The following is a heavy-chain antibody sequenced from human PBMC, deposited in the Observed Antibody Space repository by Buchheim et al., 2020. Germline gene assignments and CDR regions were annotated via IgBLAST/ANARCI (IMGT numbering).Heavy chain of an antibody. J-gene: IGHJ6*02. Sequence: EVQLVESGGGLVQPGGSLRLSCAASGFTVSSNYMSWVRQAPGKGLEWVSVIYSGGSTYYADSVKGRFTISRDNSKNTRYLQMNSLRAEDTAVYYCARDSGVRYSPGDYGMDVWGQGTT. V-gene: IGHV3-66*02. CDR3: ARDSGVRYSPGDYGMDV. D-gene: IGHD5-18*01. CDR2: IYSGGST. CDR1: GFTVSSNY.